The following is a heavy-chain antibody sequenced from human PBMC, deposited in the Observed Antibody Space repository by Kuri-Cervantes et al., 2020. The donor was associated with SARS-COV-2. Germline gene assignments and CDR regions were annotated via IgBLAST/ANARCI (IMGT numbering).Heavy chain of an antibody. CDR3: ARDDGSLSNFDY. V-gene: IGHV1-69*10. Sequence: SVKVSCKASGGTFSSYAISWVRQAPGQGLEWMGWMNPNSGNTGYAQKFQGRVTITADKSTSTAYMELSSLRSEDTAVYYCARDDGSLSNFDYWGQGTLVTVSS. J-gene: IGHJ4*02. CDR1: GGTFSSYA. CDR2: MNPNSGNT. D-gene: IGHD5-24*01.